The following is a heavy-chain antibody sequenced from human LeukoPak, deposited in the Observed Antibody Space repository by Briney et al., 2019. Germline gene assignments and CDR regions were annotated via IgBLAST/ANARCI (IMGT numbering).Heavy chain of an antibody. J-gene: IGHJ4*02. D-gene: IGHD3-10*01. Sequence: SETLSLTCTVSGGSLSSYYWSWIRQPPGKGLEWIGYIYYSGSTNYNPSLKSRVTISVDTSKNQFSLKLSSVTAADTAVYYCARERRSGSYYYFDYWGQGTLVTVSS. CDR1: GGSLSSYY. CDR3: ARERRSGSYYYFDY. V-gene: IGHV4-59*01. CDR2: IYYSGST.